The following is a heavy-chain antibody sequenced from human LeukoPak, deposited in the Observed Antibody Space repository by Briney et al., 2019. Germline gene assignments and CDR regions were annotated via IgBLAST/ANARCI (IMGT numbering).Heavy chain of an antibody. J-gene: IGHJ4*02. CDR2: IKSQTHGGTT. V-gene: IGHV3-15*01. Sequence: RPGGSLRLSCAASGFTFINAWLSWVRQAPGKGLEWVGRIKSQTHGGTTDYAAPVKGRFTISRDDSKNALYLQVNSLKTEDTAVYYCTTGDPYFDYWGQGTLVTVSS. CDR3: TTGDPYFDY. CDR1: GFTFINAW.